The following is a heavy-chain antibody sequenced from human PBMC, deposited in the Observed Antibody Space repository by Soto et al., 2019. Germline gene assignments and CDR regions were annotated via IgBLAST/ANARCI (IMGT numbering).Heavy chain of an antibody. Sequence: EVQLLESGGGVVQRGGSLRLSCAASGFTVSSHAMSWVRQAPGKGLEWVPSIDGSGDGTYYGDSVKGRFTISRDSSSSTLYLEMNNLRGEDTAVYFCTKSRRGILMVYGFGGMDVWGQGTTVTVSS. D-gene: IGHD2-8*01. CDR3: TKSRRGILMVYGFGGMDV. CDR2: IDGSGDGT. J-gene: IGHJ6*02. V-gene: IGHV3-23*01. CDR1: GFTVSSHA.